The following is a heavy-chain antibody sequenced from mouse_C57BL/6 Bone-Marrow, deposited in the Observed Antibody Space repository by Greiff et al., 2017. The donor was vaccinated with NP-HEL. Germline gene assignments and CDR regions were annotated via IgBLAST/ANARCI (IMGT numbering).Heavy chain of an antibody. V-gene: IGHV1-54*01. CDR1: GYAFTNYL. D-gene: IGHD1-1*01. Sequence: VQLQQSGAELVRPGTSVKVSCKASGYAFTNYLIEWVKQRPGQGLEWIGVINPGSGGTNYNEKFKGKATLTADKSSSTAYMQLSSLTSEDSAVYFCARGYGSSYPFAYWGQGTLVTVSA. J-gene: IGHJ3*01. CDR2: INPGSGGT. CDR3: ARGYGSSYPFAY.